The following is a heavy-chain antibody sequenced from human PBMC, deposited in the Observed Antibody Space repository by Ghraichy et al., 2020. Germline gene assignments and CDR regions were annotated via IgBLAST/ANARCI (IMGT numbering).Heavy chain of an antibody. D-gene: IGHD3-22*01. V-gene: IGHV6-1*01. J-gene: IGHJ3*02. CDR2: TYYRSKWYN. CDR3: AREVKDAFDI. Sequence: SQTLSLTCTISGDSVSTHSAAWNWIRQSPSGGLEWLGRTYYRSKWYNDYAVSVKSRITFNPDTSKNHVSLQLNSVTPEDTAVYYCAREVKDAFDIWGQGTLVTVSS. CDR1: GDSVSTHSAA.